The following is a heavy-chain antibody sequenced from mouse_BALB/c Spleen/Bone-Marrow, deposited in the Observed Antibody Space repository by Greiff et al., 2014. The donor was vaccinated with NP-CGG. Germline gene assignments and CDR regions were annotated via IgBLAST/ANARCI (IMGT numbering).Heavy chain of an antibody. Sequence: EVKLQESGAELVKPGASVKLSCTASGFNIKDTYMHWVKQRPEQGLEWIGRIGPANGNTKYDLKFQGKATITADTSSNTAYLQLSSLTSEDTAVYYCATTDSSGVFAYWGQGTLVTVSA. D-gene: IGHD3-2*01. CDR1: GFNIKDTY. V-gene: IGHV14-3*02. J-gene: IGHJ3*01. CDR2: IGPANGNT. CDR3: ATTDSSGVFAY.